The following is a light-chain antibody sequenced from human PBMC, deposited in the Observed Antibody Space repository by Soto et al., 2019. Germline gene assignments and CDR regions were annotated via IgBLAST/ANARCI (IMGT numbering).Light chain of an antibody. Sequence: QSVLTQPPSASGTPGQRVIVSCSGSNSNIGRNHVYWYQQLPGTAPKLLIHTTSARPSGVPDRFSGSKSGTSASLTISGHRSDDEADYYCATWDDGLNWVFGGGTKLTVL. V-gene: IGLV1-47*01. CDR2: TTS. J-gene: IGLJ3*02. CDR3: ATWDDGLNWV. CDR1: NSNIGRNH.